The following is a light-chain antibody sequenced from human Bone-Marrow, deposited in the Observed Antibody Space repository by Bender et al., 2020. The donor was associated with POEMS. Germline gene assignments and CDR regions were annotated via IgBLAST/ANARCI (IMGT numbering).Light chain of an antibody. V-gene: IGLV2-23*01. J-gene: IGLJ2*01. CDR3: SSYADSSTSYVV. CDR2: EGS. Sequence: QSALTQPASVSGSPGQSITISCTGNSSDVGSYNLVSWYQRHPGKAPRIMIYEGSKRPSGISNRFSGSKSGNTASLTISGLQAEDEADYYCSSYADSSTSYVVFGGGTQLTVL. CDR1: SSDVGSYNL.